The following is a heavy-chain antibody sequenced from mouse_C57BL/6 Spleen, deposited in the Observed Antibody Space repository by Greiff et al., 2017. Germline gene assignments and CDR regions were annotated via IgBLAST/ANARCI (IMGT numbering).Heavy chain of an antibody. V-gene: IGHV1-64*01. J-gene: IGHJ2*01. CDR2: IHPNSGST. Sequence: QVQLQQPGAELVKPGASVKLSCKASGYTFTSYWMHWVKQRPGQGLEWIGMIHPNSGSTNYNEKFKSKATLTVDKSSSTAYMQLSSLTSEDSAVYYCARGDGSPYYFDYWGQGTTLTVSS. CDR3: ARGDGSPYYFDY. D-gene: IGHD2-3*01. CDR1: GYTFTSYW.